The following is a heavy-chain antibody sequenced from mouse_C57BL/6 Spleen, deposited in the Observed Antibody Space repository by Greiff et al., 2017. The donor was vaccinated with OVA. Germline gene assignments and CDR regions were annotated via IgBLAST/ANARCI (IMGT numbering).Heavy chain of an antibody. CDR3: ARGRDGNPWFAY. CDR1: DSEVFPIAY. D-gene: IGHD2-1*01. Sequence: QVQLQQSGSELRSPGSSVKLSCKDFDSEVFPIAYMSWVRQQPGHGFEWIGGILPSIGRTIYGEKFEDKATLDADTLSNTAYLELNSLTSEDSAFYERARGRDGNPWFAYWGQGTLVTVSA. CDR2: ILPSIGRT. J-gene: IGHJ3*01. V-gene: IGHV15-2*01.